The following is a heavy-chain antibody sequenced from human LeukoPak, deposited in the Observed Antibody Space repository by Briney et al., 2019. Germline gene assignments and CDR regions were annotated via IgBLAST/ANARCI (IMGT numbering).Heavy chain of an antibody. CDR3: ARELTHYYDSSGYYYADY. D-gene: IGHD3-22*01. J-gene: IGHJ4*02. CDR1: GYTFTSYG. CDR2: ISAYNGNT. V-gene: IGHV1-18*01. Sequence: ASVKVSCKASGYTFTSYGISWVRQAPGQGLEWMGWISAYNGNTNYAQKLQGRVTMTTDTSTSTAYMELRSLRSDDTAVYYCARELTHYYDSSGYYYADYWGQGTLVTVSS.